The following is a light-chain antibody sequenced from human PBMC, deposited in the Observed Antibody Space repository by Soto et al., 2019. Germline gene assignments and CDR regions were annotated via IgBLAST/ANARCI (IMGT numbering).Light chain of an antibody. V-gene: IGKV3-20*01. Sequence: EIVLTQSPGTLSLSPGDRATLSCSASQTVSNNYLAWCQQKPGQAPRVIMYGASRRATGIPDRFSGGGSGTDFTLTISSLQSEDFAVYYCQQYIRWPLTFGGGTKVDIK. J-gene: IGKJ4*01. CDR3: QQYIRWPLT. CDR1: QTVSNNY. CDR2: GAS.